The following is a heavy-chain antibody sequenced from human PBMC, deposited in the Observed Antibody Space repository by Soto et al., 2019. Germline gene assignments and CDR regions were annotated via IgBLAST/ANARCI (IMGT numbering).Heavy chain of an antibody. D-gene: IGHD3-9*01. Sequence: QVQLQESGPGLVKPSQTLSLTCTVSGGSISSRSYYWTWIRQHPGKGLEWIGYISYSGSTSYNPSLKCGLTRSLDASKNHFSLKLTAVTAADTAVYHCARDLAIDAFDIWGQGTLVTVSS. V-gene: IGHV4-31*03. CDR3: ARDLAIDAFDI. CDR1: GGSISSRSYY. CDR2: ISYSGST. J-gene: IGHJ3*02.